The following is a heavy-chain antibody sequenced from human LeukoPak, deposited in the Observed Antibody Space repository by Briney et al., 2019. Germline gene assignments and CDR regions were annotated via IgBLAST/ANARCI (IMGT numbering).Heavy chain of an antibody. D-gene: IGHD2-2*02. CDR2: IYTSGST. Sequence: PSETLSLTCTVSGGSISSGSYYWSWIRQPAGKGLEWIGRIYTSGSTNYNPSLKSRVTISVDTSKNQFSLKLSSVTAADTAVYYCARGRVVVPAAIRGPGEVHFDYWGQGTLVTVSS. CDR1: GGSISSGSYY. V-gene: IGHV4-61*02. CDR3: ARGRVVVPAAIRGPGEVHFDY. J-gene: IGHJ4*02.